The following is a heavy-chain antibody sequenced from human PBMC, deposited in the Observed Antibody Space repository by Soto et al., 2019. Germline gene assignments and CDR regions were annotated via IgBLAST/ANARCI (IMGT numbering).Heavy chain of an antibody. CDR1: GFTFSNYA. CDR3: AKHAVDGKGEWYWVDR. CDR2: IHGRGGTA. D-gene: IGHD6-19*01. Sequence: EVQLLESGGGLVQPGGSLRLSCAASGFTFSNYAMSWVRQAPGKGLEWVSAIHGRGGTAYYAESVTGRFTVSRDDSNTTLYLQMCSLRVDDTALYYCAKHAVDGKGEWYWVDRWGQGTRVTFSS. J-gene: IGHJ5*02. V-gene: IGHV3-23*01.